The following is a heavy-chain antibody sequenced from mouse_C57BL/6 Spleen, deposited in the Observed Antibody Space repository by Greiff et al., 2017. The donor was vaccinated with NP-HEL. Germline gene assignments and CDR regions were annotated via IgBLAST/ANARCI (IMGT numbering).Heavy chain of an antibody. CDR1: GFTFSSYA. V-gene: IGHV5-9-1*02. CDR3: TRDGTVVVFDY. Sequence: EVKVVESGEGLVKPGGSLKLSCAASGFTFSSYAMSWVRQTPEKRLEWVAYISSGGDYIYYADTVKGRFTISRDNARNTLYLQMSSLKSEDTAMYYCTRDGTVVVFDYWGQGTTLTVSS. CDR2: ISSGGDYI. J-gene: IGHJ2*01. D-gene: IGHD1-1*01.